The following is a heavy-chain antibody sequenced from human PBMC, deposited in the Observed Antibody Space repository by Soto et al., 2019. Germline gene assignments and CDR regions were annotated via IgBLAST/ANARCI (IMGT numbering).Heavy chain of an antibody. CDR1: GGTFSSYA. J-gene: IGHJ6*02. V-gene: IGHV1-69*12. CDR3: ASGISGTVPYYYGLDV. D-gene: IGHD1-20*01. CDR2: IIPIFGTA. Sequence: QVQLVQSGAEVKKPGSSMKVSCKASGGTFSSYAISWVRQAPGQGLEWMGGIIPIFGTADYAQKFHGRVTITAXXXTYXAYMEMSSLRSEDTAVYYCASGISGTVPYYYGLDVWGQGTTVTVSS.